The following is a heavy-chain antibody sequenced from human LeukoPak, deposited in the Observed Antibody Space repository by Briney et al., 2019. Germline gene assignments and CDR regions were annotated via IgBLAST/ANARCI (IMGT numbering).Heavy chain of an antibody. CDR2: IYPCDSDT. J-gene: IGHJ6*03. CDR3: ATLGRSGPYYYYYYYMDV. Sequence: PGESLKISCKGSGYSFTSYWIGWVRQMPGKGLEWMGIIYPCDSDTRYSPSFQGQVTISADKSISTAYLQWSSLKASDTAMYYCATLGRSGPYYYYYYYMDVWGKGTTVTVSS. D-gene: IGHD3-10*01. CDR1: GYSFTSYW. V-gene: IGHV5-51*01.